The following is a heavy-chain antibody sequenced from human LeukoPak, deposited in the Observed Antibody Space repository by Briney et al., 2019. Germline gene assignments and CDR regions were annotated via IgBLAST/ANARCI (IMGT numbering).Heavy chain of an antibody. V-gene: IGHV4-34*01. CDR3: ARSRGARGVIFF. D-gene: IGHD3-10*01. Sequence: SETLSLTCAVYGGSFSGYYWSWIRQPPGKGLEWIGEINHSGSTNYNPSLKSRVTISVDTSKNQFSLKLSSVTAADTAVYYYARSRGARGVIFFGGQGTLVTVSS. CDR2: INHSGST. CDR1: GGSFSGYY. J-gene: IGHJ4*02.